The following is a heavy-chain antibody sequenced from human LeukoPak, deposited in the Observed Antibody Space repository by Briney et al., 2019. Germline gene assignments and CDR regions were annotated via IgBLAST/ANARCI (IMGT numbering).Heavy chain of an antibody. J-gene: IGHJ4*02. V-gene: IGHV4-4*07. D-gene: IGHD1-14*01. CDR2: IYTSGDT. Sequence: SETLSLTCTVSGGSISNYYWSWIRQPAGKGLEWIGRIYTSGDTDYNPSLKSRVTISVDTSKNQFSLKLSSVTAADTAVYYCARVGTGGSAESWGQGTLVTVSS. CDR1: GGSISNYY. CDR3: ARVGTGGSAES.